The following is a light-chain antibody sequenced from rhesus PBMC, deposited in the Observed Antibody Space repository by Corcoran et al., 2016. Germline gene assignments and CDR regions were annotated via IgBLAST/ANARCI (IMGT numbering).Light chain of an antibody. V-gene: IGLV2-38*01. CDR2: DVT. J-gene: IGLJ2*01. Sequence: QSALTQPPSVSKSLRQSVIISCTGTTSDIGGYNRVSWYQQHSGTAPSLLIYDVTETSSGVSARFPGSKSGTTASLTISGLQAEDGADYSCSSYRTGNMFLFGGGTRLTVL. CDR3: SSYRTGNMFL. CDR1: TSDIGGYNR.